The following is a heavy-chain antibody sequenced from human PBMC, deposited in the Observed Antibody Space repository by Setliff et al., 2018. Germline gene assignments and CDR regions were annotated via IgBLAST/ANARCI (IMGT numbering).Heavy chain of an antibody. Sequence: GASVKVSCKASGYTFTSYGISWVRQAPGQGLEWMGWISAYNGNTNYAQRLQGRVTMTTDTSTSTAYMELKTLRFDDTAFYYCARAPRWGAGKALDYWGQGTLVTVSS. V-gene: IGHV1-18*01. J-gene: IGHJ4*02. D-gene: IGHD3-16*01. CDR3: ARAPRWGAGKALDY. CDR1: GYTFTSYG. CDR2: ISAYNGNT.